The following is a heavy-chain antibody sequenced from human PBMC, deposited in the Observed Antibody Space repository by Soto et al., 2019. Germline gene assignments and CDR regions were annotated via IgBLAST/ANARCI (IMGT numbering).Heavy chain of an antibody. CDR1: GFTFSGSA. J-gene: IGHJ4*02. CDR2: IRSKANSYAT. Sequence: GGSLRLSCAASGFTFSGSAMHWVRQASGKGLEWVGRIRSKANSYATAYAASVKGRFTISRDDSKNTAYLQMNSLKTEDTAVYYCRILAAAGTFFRDYWGQGTLVTVSS. CDR3: RILAAAGTFFRDY. D-gene: IGHD6-13*01. V-gene: IGHV3-73*01.